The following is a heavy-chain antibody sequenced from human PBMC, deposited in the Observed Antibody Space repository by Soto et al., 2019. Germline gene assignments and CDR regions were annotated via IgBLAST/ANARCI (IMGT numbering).Heavy chain of an antibody. J-gene: IGHJ4*02. Sequence: VQLVQSGGGVVKPGRSLRLSCTASGFVFSAYGMHWVRQAPGKGLEWVAVIWFDGSHEYYGDSVEGRFTISRDNSKNTVHLQMNSLRVDDTAKYYCARDGRSGWTSYHFDYWGQGALVTVSS. V-gene: IGHV3-33*01. CDR3: ARDGRSGWTSYHFDY. CDR2: IWFDGSHE. CDR1: GFVFSAYG. D-gene: IGHD6-19*01.